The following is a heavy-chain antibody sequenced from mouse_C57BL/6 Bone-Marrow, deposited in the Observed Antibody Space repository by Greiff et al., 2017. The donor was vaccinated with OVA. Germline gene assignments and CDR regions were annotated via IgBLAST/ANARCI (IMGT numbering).Heavy chain of an antibody. CDR3: AREGGYDYDAYAMDY. Sequence: EVQLVESGGGLVQPGGSLKLSCAASGFTFSDYYMYWVRQTPEKRLEWVAYISNGGGSTYYPDTVKGRFTISRDNAKNTLYLQMSRLKSEDTAMYYWAREGGYDYDAYAMDYWGQGTSVTVSS. CDR1: GFTFSDYY. J-gene: IGHJ4*01. CDR2: ISNGGGST. D-gene: IGHD2-4*01. V-gene: IGHV5-12*01.